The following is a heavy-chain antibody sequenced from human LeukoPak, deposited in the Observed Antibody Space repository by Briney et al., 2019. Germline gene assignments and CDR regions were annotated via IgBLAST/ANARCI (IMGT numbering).Heavy chain of an antibody. CDR2: INPNSGGT. Sequence: GASVKVSCKASGYTFTGYYMHWVRQAPGQGLEWMGWINPNSGGTNYAQKFQGWVTMTRDTSISTAYMELSRLRSDDTAVYYCARDTAMIVVGHAFDIWGQGTMVTVSS. D-gene: IGHD3-22*01. CDR3: ARDTAMIVVGHAFDI. V-gene: IGHV1-2*04. J-gene: IGHJ3*02. CDR1: GYTFTGYY.